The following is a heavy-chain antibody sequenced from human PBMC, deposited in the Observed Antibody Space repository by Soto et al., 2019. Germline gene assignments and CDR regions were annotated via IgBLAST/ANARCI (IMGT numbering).Heavy chain of an antibody. J-gene: IGHJ6*02. Sequence: PGGSLRLSCAASGFTFSSYAMSWVRQAPGKGLEWVSAISGSGGSTYYADSVKGRFTISRDNSKNTLYLQMNSLRAEDTAVYYCAMTTNYAATVGGMDVWGQGTTVTVSS. V-gene: IGHV3-23*01. CDR2: ISGSGGST. CDR3: AMTTNYAATVGGMDV. CDR1: GFTFSSYA. D-gene: IGHD1-7*01.